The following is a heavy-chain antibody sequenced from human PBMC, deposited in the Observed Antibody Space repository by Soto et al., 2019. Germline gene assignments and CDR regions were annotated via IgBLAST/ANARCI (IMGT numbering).Heavy chain of an antibody. J-gene: IGHJ4*02. Sequence: ETLSLKSTYSGCSIGSHHWGWIRQPPGKGLEWIGYIYYSGSTNYNPSLKSRVTISVDTSKNQFSLKLSSVTAADTAVYYCARRYGYSFDYWGQGTLVTVS. D-gene: IGHD1-1*01. CDR1: GCSIGSHH. CDR2: IYYSGST. V-gene: IGHV4-59*08. CDR3: ARRYGYSFDY.